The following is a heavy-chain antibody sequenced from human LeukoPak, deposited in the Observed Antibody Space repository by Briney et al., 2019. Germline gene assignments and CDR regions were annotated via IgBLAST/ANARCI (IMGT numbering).Heavy chain of an antibody. CDR2: IYYSGST. CDR3: ASPGDYGDYYFDY. J-gene: IGHJ4*02. CDR1: GGSISRSSYY. Sequence: PSETLSLTCTVSGGSISRSSYYWGWIRQPPGKGLEWIGSIYYSGSTYYNPSLKSRVTISVDTSKNQFSLKLSSVTAADTAVYYCASPGDYGDYYFDYWGQGTLVTVSS. V-gene: IGHV4-39*01. D-gene: IGHD4-17*01.